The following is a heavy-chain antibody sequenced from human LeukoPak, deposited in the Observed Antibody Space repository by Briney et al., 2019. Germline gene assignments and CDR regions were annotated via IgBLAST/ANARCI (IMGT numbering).Heavy chain of an antibody. J-gene: IGHJ4*02. CDR1: GFTFSAYS. CDR2: IGKTKSEI. Sequence: GGSLRLSCAASGFTFSAYSMNWVRQTPGKGLEWVSIIGKTKSEIWYADSVKGRFTISRDNAKKSLYLEMNSLRAEDTAVYYCAKDLFSYGPFDYWGQGTLVTVSS. D-gene: IGHD5-18*01. CDR3: AKDLFSYGPFDY. V-gene: IGHV3-21*05.